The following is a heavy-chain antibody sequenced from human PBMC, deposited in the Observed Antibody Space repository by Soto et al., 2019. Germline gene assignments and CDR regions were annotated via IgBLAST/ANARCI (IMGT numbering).Heavy chain of an antibody. Sequence: EVQLLESGGGLVQPGGSLRLSCAASGFTFSSYAMSWVRQAPGKGLEWVSAISGSGGSTYYADSVKGRFTISRDNSKNTLYLQMNSLRAEDTAVYYCAKDLHIVVVVAATSPRYWGQGTLVTVSS. V-gene: IGHV3-23*01. D-gene: IGHD2-15*01. CDR2: ISGSGGST. J-gene: IGHJ4*02. CDR3: AKDLHIVVVVAATSPRY. CDR1: GFTFSSYA.